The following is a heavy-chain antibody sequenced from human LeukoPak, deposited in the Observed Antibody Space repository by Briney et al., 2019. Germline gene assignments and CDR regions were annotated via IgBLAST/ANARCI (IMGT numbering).Heavy chain of an antibody. CDR2: IYSGGST. V-gene: IGHV3-53*01. CDR1: GFTVSSNY. J-gene: IGHJ3*02. CDR3: ATSWVGSGFDAFDI. Sequence: GGSLRLSCAASGFTVSSNYMSWVRQAPGKGLEWVSVIYSGGSTYYADSVKGRFTISRDNSKNTLYLQMNSLRAEDTAVYYCATSWVGSGFDAFDIWGQGTMVTVSS. D-gene: IGHD3-10*01.